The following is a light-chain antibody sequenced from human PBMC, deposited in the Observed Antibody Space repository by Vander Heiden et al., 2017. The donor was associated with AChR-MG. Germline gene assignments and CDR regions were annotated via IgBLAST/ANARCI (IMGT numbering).Light chain of an antibody. CDR3: QQHNNWPPLT. CDR2: GAS. V-gene: IGKV3-15*01. CDR1: QSVSSN. J-gene: IGKJ4*01. Sequence: EIVMTQSPATLSVSPGARATLSCRASQSVSSNLAWYQQKPGQAPRLLIYGASTRATGIPARFSGSGYGTEFTLTISSLQSEDFAVYYCQQHNNWPPLTFGGGTKVEIK.